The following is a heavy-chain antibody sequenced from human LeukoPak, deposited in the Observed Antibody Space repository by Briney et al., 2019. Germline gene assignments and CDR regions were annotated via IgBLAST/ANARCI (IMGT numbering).Heavy chain of an antibody. CDR1: GYTFTGYY. J-gene: IGHJ1*01. CDR2: INPNSGGT. CDR3: ARYRNYYDSSGYYYVEYFQH. D-gene: IGHD3-22*01. Sequence: ASVKVSCKASGYTFTGYYMLWVRQAPGQGLEWMGWINPNSGGTNYAQKFQGRVTMTRDTSISTAYMELSRLRSDDTAVYYCARYRNYYDSSGYYYVEYFQHWGQGTLVTVSS. V-gene: IGHV1-2*02.